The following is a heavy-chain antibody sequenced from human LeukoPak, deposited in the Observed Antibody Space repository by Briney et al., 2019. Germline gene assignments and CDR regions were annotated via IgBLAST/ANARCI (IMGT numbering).Heavy chain of an antibody. D-gene: IGHD6-19*01. Sequence: PGGSLRLSCAASGFTFSSYSMNWVRQAPGKGLEWVSYISSSSSTIYYADSVKGRFTISRDNAKNSLYLQMNSLRAEDTALYYCAREAVRRQAIAVAPYDAFDIWGQGTMVTVSS. CDR2: ISSSSSTI. CDR1: GFTFSSYS. CDR3: AREAVRRQAIAVAPYDAFDI. V-gene: IGHV3-48*04. J-gene: IGHJ3*02.